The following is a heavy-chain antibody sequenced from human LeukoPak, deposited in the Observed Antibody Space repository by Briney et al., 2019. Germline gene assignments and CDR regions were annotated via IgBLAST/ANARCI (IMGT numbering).Heavy chain of an antibody. D-gene: IGHD3-22*01. CDR1: GFRFSIYN. CDR3: AKDRFDYDSSGYPYDI. V-gene: IGHV3-21*01. CDR2: ISGSSSQV. Sequence: RGSLRLSCEASGFRFSIYNMNWVRLAPGKGLEWVSSISGSSSQVWYADSAKGRFTSSRDNAKNSLYLQMSSLRVEDTAVYFCAKDRFDYDSSGYPYDIWGQGTMVTVSS. J-gene: IGHJ3*02.